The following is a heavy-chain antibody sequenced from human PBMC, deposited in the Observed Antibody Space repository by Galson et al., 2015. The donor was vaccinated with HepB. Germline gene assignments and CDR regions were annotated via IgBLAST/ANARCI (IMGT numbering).Heavy chain of an antibody. D-gene: IGHD2-2*01. Sequence: SLRLSCAASGFTFSSYAMHWVRQAPGKGLEWVAVISYDGSNKYYADSVKGRFTISRDNSKNTLYLQMNSLRAEDTAVYYCASGVVPAAKGGWFDPWGQGTLVNVSS. CDR1: GFTFSSYA. CDR2: ISYDGSNK. CDR3: ASGVVPAAKGGWFDP. V-gene: IGHV3-30-3*01. J-gene: IGHJ5*02.